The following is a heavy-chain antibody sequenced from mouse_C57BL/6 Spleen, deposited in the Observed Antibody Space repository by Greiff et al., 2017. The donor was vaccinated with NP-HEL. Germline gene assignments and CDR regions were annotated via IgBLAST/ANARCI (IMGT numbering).Heavy chain of an antibody. CDR3: AKNPLYYYGSTLYYLDY. V-gene: IGHV1-82*01. CDR2: IYPGDGDT. CDR1: GYAFSSSW. J-gene: IGHJ2*01. D-gene: IGHD1-1*01. Sequence: VQLQQSGPELVKPGASVKISCKASGYAFSSSWMNWVKQRPGKGLEWIGRIYPGDGDTNYNGKFKGKATLTADKSSSTAYMQLSSLTSEDSAVYFCAKNPLYYYGSTLYYLDYWGQGTTLTVSS.